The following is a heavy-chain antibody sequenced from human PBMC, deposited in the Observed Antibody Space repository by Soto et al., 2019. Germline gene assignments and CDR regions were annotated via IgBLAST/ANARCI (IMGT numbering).Heavy chain of an antibody. D-gene: IGHD6-19*01. CDR3: ARDADSSGWYSIWDY. CDR2: INAGNGNT. CDR1: GYTFTSYA. V-gene: IGHV1-3*01. Sequence: ASVKVSCKASGYTFTSYAMHWVRQAPGQRLEWMGWINAGNGNTKYSQKFQGRVTITRDTSASTAYMELSSLRSEDTAVYYCARDADSSGWYSIWDYWGQGTLVTVSS. J-gene: IGHJ4*02.